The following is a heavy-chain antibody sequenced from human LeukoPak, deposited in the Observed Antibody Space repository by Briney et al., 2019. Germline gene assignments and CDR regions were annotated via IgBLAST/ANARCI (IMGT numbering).Heavy chain of an antibody. V-gene: IGHV4-34*01. CDR3: ARGTTFGVVIRSYYYYYMDV. CDR2: INHSGST. J-gene: IGHJ6*03. CDR1: GGSFSGYY. Sequence: SETLSLTCAVYGGSFSGYYWSWIRQPPGKGLEWIGEINHSGSTNYNTSLKSRVTISVDTSKNQFSLKLSSVTAADTAVYYCARGTTFGVVIRSYYYYYMDVWGKGTTVTVSS. D-gene: IGHD3-3*01.